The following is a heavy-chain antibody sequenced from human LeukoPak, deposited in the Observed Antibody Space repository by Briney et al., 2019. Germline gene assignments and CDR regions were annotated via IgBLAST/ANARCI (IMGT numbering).Heavy chain of an antibody. CDR2: IYYSGST. CDR3: ARGPLQYYFDY. CDR1: GGSISSSSYY. Sequence: SETLSLTCTVSGGSISSSSYYWGWIRQPPGKGLEWIGSIYYSGSTYYNPSLKSRVTISADTSKNQFSLKLRSVTAADTAVYYCARGPLQYYFDYWGQGTLVTVSS. J-gene: IGHJ4*02. V-gene: IGHV4-39*07. D-gene: IGHD2-15*01.